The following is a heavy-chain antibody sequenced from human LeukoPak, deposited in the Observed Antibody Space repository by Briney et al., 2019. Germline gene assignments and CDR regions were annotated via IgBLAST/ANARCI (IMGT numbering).Heavy chain of an antibody. CDR3: AREDSSSSDY. J-gene: IGHJ4*02. V-gene: IGHV4-4*07. Sequence: SETLSLTCTGSGGSIRSYYWSWIRQPARKGLEWIGRIYTSGSTNYNPSLKSRVTISVDKSKNQFSLKLSSVTAADTAVYYCAREDSSSSDYWGQGTLVTVSS. CDR1: GGSIRSYY. D-gene: IGHD6-13*01. CDR2: IYTSGST.